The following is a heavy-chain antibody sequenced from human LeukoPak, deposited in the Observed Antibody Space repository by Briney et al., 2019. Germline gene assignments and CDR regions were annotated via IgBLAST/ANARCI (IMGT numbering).Heavy chain of an antibody. D-gene: IGHD3-9*01. CDR3: ASYYDILTGYWFDP. Sequence: GASVKVSCKVSGYTLTELSMHWVRQAPGKGLEWMGGFDPEDGETIYAQKFQGRVTMTEDTSTDTAYMELSSLRSEDTAVYYCASYYDILTGYWFDPWGQGTLVTVSS. J-gene: IGHJ5*02. CDR1: GYTLTELS. CDR2: FDPEDGET. V-gene: IGHV1-24*01.